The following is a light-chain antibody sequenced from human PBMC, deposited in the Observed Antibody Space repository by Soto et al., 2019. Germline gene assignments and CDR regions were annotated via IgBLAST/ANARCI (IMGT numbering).Light chain of an antibody. CDR2: GAS. CDR3: QQDDSSPWT. CDR1: QSVSSSF. J-gene: IGKJ1*01. Sequence: EIVLTQSPGTLSLSPGERATLSCRASQSVSSSFLAWYQQKPGQAPRLLIYGASSRATGIPDRFSGSGSGTDFTLTISRLEPEDFAVYYCQQDDSSPWTFGQGTNVEIK. V-gene: IGKV3-20*01.